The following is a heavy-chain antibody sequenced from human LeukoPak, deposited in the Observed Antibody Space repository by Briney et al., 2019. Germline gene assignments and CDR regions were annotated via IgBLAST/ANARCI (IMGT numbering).Heavy chain of an antibody. CDR1: GGSISSYY. CDR3: AREGYDSSGWGVFDM. J-gene: IGHJ3*02. V-gene: IGHV4-59*01. D-gene: IGHD3-22*01. Sequence: SETLSLTCSVSGGSISSYYWSWIRQPPRKGLEWIGYIYYSGSTNYNPSLKSRVTISGDTSKNQLSLKLSSVTAADTAVYYCAREGYDSSGWGVFDMWGQGTMVTVSS. CDR2: IYYSGST.